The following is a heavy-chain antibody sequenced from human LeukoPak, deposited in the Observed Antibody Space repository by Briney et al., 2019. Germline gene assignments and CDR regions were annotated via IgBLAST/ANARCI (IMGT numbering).Heavy chain of an antibody. CDR2: IYYSVST. D-gene: IGHD1-1*01. CDR3: ARGLDWVPPGY. J-gene: IGHJ4*02. Sequence: SETLSLTCTVSGGSISSYYWSWIRQPPGKGLEWIGYIYYSVSTNYNPSLKSRATISVDTSKNQFSLKLSSVTAADTAVYYCARGLDWVPPGYWRQGTLVSVSS. CDR1: GGSISSYY. V-gene: IGHV4-59*01.